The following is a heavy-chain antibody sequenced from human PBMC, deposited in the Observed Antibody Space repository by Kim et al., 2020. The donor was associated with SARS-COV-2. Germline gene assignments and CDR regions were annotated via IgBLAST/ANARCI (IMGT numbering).Heavy chain of an antibody. Sequence: GWSLRLSCAASGFTFSSYGIHWVRQAPGKGLEWVTVIWLDGSNKHYIDSVKGRFTISRDNSRNTLYLQMNSLRVEDTAVYYCARGRGSYNYYMDVWGKGT. CDR1: GFTFSSYG. CDR2: IWLDGSNK. J-gene: IGHJ6*03. V-gene: IGHV3-33*01. CDR3: ARGRGSYNYYMDV.